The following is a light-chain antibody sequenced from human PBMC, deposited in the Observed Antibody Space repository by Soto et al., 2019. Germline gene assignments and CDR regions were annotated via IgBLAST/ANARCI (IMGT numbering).Light chain of an antibody. CDR2: AAS. J-gene: IGKJ2*02. CDR3: LQHNSYPWT. Sequence: DIPMTQSPSSLSASVGDRVTITCRASQGIRDNLNWYQQRPGEAPKRLIYAASSLHSGVPSRFSGSGSGAEFTLTISSLQPEDFATYYCLQHNSYPWTFGQGTKLEIK. CDR1: QGIRDN. V-gene: IGKV1-17*01.